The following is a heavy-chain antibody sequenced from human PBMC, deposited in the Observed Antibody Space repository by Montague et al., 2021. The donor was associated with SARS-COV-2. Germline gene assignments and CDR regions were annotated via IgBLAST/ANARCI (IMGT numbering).Heavy chain of an antibody. CDR3: ARDGREGLLWFGELLFGWFDP. V-gene: IGHV3-30*04. Sequence: SLRLSCAASGFTFSGYAMHWVRQAPGKGLEWVAVISYDGSNKYYADSVKGRFTISRDNSKNTLYLQMNSLRAEDTAVYYCARDGREGLLWFGELLFGWFDPWGQGTLVTVSS. CDR1: GFTFSGYA. J-gene: IGHJ5*02. D-gene: IGHD3-10*01. CDR2: ISYDGSNK.